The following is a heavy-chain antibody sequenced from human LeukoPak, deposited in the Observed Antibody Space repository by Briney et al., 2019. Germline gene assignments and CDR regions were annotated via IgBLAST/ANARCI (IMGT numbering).Heavy chain of an antibody. CDR3: TPLGGSSKSLSDY. J-gene: IGHJ4*02. CDR2: IRSKANNYAT. V-gene: IGHV3-73*01. CDR1: GFTFSGSS. D-gene: IGHD2-2*01. Sequence: GGSLRLSCAASGFTFSGSSMHWVRQASGKGLEWVGRIRSKANNYATTYAASVKGRFTISRDDSNNTAYLQMDSLKTEDTAVYYCTPLGGSSKSLSDYWGQGTLVTVSS.